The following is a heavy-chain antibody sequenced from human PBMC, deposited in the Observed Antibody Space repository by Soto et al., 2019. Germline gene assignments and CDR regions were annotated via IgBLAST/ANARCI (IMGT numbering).Heavy chain of an antibody. J-gene: IGHJ6*02. V-gene: IGHV4-59*08. D-gene: IGHD6-25*01. CDR1: GGSISNFY. CDR3: ARHKDAGSDRGGMDV. Sequence: QVQLQESGPGLVKPSETLSLTYTVSGGSISNFYWTWIRQPPGKGLEWIGNVHYSGSINYNPSLKSRLTTSVDTAKNQLSLNLSSVTAADTAVYYCARHKDAGSDRGGMDVWGQGTTVTVSS. CDR2: VHYSGSI.